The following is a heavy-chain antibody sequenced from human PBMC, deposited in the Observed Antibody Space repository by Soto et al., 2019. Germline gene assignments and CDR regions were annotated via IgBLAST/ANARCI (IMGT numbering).Heavy chain of an antibody. CDR1: GGSFSGYY. D-gene: IGHD6-19*01. CDR3: ATIAVADTSFDY. CDR2: IYYSGST. J-gene: IGHJ4*02. V-gene: IGHV4-59*01. Sequence: SETLSLTCAVYGGSFSGYYWSWIRQPPGKGLEWIGYIYYSGSTNYNPSLKSRVTISVDTSKNQFSLKLSSVTAADTAVYYCATIAVADTSFDYWGQGTLVTVSS.